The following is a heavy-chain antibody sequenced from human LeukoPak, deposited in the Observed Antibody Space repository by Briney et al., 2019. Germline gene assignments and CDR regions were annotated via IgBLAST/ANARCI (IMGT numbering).Heavy chain of an antibody. V-gene: IGHV3-23*01. Sequence: GGSLRLSCAPSGFTFSSYAMSWVRQAPGKGLEWVSAIGDSGIHTYHADSVKGRFTISRDNSKNTLYLQMSSLRAGDTAVYYCAGRIAARPFSPPFDYWGQGTLVTVSS. D-gene: IGHD6-6*01. CDR1: GFTFSSYA. J-gene: IGHJ4*02. CDR2: IGDSGIHT. CDR3: AGRIAARPFSPPFDY.